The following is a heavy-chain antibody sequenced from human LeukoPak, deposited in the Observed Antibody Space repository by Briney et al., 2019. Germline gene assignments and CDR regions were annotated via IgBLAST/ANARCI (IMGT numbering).Heavy chain of an antibody. Sequence: GGSLRLSCAASGFTFSSYAMSWVRQAPGKGLDWVSLISGSGGHTYYADSVRGRFTISRDNSKNTLYLQMNSLRAEDTAVYYCAARTLPGGAFDIWGQGTMVTVSS. CDR3: AARTLPGGAFDI. J-gene: IGHJ3*02. CDR2: ISGSGGHT. D-gene: IGHD4-23*01. CDR1: GFTFSSYA. V-gene: IGHV3-23*01.